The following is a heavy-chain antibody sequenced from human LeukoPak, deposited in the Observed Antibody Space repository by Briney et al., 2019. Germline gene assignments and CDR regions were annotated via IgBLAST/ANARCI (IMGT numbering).Heavy chain of an antibody. Sequence: SVKVSCKASGGTFSSYAISWVRQAPGQGLGWMGGIIPIFGTANYAQKFQGRVTITADESTSTAYMELSSLRSEDTAVYYCAGGDYYDSSGYPHQFDYWGQGTLVTVSS. CDR3: AGGDYYDSSGYPHQFDY. V-gene: IGHV1-69*13. J-gene: IGHJ4*02. CDR2: IIPIFGTA. D-gene: IGHD3-22*01. CDR1: GGTFSSYA.